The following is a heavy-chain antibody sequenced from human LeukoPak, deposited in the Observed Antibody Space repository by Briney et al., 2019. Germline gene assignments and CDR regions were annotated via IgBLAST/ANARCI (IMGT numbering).Heavy chain of an antibody. CDR3: ARGAYCSSTSCSYWYFDL. Sequence: SVTVSCTASGGTFSSYAISWVRQAPGQGLEWMGGIIPIFGTANYAQKFQGRVTITTDKSTSTAYMELSSLRSEDTAVYYCARGAYCSSTSCSYWYFDLWGRGTLVTVSS. CDR1: GGTFSSYA. CDR2: IIPIFGTA. J-gene: IGHJ2*01. V-gene: IGHV1-69*05. D-gene: IGHD2-2*01.